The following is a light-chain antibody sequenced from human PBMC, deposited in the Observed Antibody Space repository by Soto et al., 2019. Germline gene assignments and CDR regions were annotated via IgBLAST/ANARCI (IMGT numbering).Light chain of an antibody. V-gene: IGKV1-5*01. CDR3: QQCHRYLT. Sequence: DIQMTQSPSTLSASVGDRVTITCRASQSITTWLAWYQRKPGKAPKVLIYDASTLESEVPPRFSGSGSGTEFTLTISSLQPDDIATYYCQQCHRYLTFGQGTKVDIK. CDR2: DAS. CDR1: QSITTW. J-gene: IGKJ1*01.